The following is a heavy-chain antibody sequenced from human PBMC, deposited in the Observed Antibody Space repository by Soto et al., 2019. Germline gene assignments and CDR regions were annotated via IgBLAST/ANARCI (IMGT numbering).Heavy chain of an antibody. CDR3: ARGWGDYLDY. J-gene: IGHJ4*02. CDR2: INPHSGYI. Sequence: QVQLVQSGAEVKKPGAAVKVSCKASGYTITDYYIHWVRQAPGQGLEWMGWINPHSGYITYAQRFQGRVTMTRDTSISTAYMELSRLRSDDTAVYYCARGWGDYLDYWGQGTLVTVSS. CDR1: GYTITDYY. V-gene: IGHV1-2*02. D-gene: IGHD3-10*01.